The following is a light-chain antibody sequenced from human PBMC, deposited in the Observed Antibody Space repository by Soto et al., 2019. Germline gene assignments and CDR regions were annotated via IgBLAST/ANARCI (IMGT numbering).Light chain of an antibody. V-gene: IGLV2-14*01. CDR1: SSDVGAYNY. CDR3: SSYTSSSTLLYV. J-gene: IGLJ1*01. Sequence: QSALTQPASVSGSPGQSITISCTGTSSDVGAYNYVSWYQQHPGKAPKLMIYDVSNRPSGVSNRFSGSKSGNTASLTISGLQAEDEADYYCSSYTSSSTLLYVFGTGTKVT. CDR2: DVS.